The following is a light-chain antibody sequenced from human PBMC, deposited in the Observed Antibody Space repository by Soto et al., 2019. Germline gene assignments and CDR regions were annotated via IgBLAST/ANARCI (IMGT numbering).Light chain of an antibody. Sequence: QSALTQPASVSGSPGQSITISCTGTSSDVGGYNYVSWYQQHPGKAPKLMIYDVSNRPSGVSNRFSGSKSGNTASLTISGLQAEDEADYYCSSYTSSSTLACVFGTGTKVTVL. V-gene: IGLV2-14*01. J-gene: IGLJ1*01. CDR2: DVS. CDR3: SSYTSSSTLACV. CDR1: SSDVGGYNY.